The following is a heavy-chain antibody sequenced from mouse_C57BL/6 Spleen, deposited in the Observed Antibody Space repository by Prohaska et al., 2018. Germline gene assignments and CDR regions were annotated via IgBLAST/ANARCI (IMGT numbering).Heavy chain of an antibody. CDR3: ARHDGNYWYFDV. D-gene: IGHD2-1*01. CDR2: IWSDGST. Sequence: LVAPSQSLSITCTVSGFSLTSYGVHWVRQPPGKGLEWLVVIWSDGSTTYNSALKSRLSISKDNSKSQVFLKMNSLQTDDTAMYYCARHDGNYWYFDVWGTGTTVTVSS. J-gene: IGHJ1*03. V-gene: IGHV2-6-2*01. CDR1: GFSLTSYG.